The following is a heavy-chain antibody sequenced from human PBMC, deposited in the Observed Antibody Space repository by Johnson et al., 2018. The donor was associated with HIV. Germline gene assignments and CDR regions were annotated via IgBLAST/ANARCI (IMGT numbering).Heavy chain of an antibody. V-gene: IGHV3-15*01. CDR3: ANGADYADYEGAFDI. D-gene: IGHD4-17*01. CDR2: IKSKTDGGAT. J-gene: IGHJ3*02. CDR1: GFTFSNDW. Sequence: MQLVESGGGLVQPGGSLRLSCAASGFTFSNDWMSWVRQAPGKGLEWVGRIKSKTDGGATDYAEPVKGRFTISRDDSKNTLYLQMNRLRVEDTAVYDCANGADYADYEGAFDIWGQGTMVTVSS.